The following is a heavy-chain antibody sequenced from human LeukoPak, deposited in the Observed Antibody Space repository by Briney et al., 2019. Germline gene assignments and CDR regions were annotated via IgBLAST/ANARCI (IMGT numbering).Heavy chain of an antibody. D-gene: IGHD3-16*01. V-gene: IGHV3-23*01. CDR2: ISGSGGST. J-gene: IGHJ6*02. CDR1: GFTFSSYA. Sequence: GGSLRLSCAASGFTFSSYAMSWVRQAPGKGLEWVSAISGSGGSTYYADSVKGRFTISRHNSKNTLYLQMNSLRAEDTAVYYCARGLGVSGGMDVWGQGTTVTVSS. CDR3: ARGLGVSGGMDV.